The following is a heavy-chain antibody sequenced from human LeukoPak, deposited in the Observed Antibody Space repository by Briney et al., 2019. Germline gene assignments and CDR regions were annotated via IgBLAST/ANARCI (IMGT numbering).Heavy chain of an antibody. J-gene: IGHJ4*02. V-gene: IGHV5-51*01. Sequence: GESLKISCKGSGYIFTSYWIGRVRQMPGKGLEWMGIIYPGDSDTRYSPSFQGQVTISADKSISAAYLQWSSLKASDTAMYYCARHGLSGYDFWSGYYLDYWGQGTLVTVSS. CDR1: GYIFTSYW. CDR3: ARHGLSGYDFWSGYYLDY. D-gene: IGHD3-3*01. CDR2: IYPGDSDT.